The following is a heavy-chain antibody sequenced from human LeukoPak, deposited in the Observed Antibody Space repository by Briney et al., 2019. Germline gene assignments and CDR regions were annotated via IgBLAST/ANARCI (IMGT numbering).Heavy chain of an antibody. CDR3: AKDQPVHIVVVPAASQGAFDI. Sequence: SETLSLTCTVSGGSISSSSYYWGWIRQPPGKGLEWIGSIYYSGSTYYNPSLKSRVTISVDTSKNQFSLKLSSVTAADTAVYYCAKDQPVHIVVVPAASQGAFDIWGQGTMVTVSS. D-gene: IGHD2-2*01. CDR2: IYYSGST. CDR1: GGSISSSSYY. V-gene: IGHV4-39*07. J-gene: IGHJ3*02.